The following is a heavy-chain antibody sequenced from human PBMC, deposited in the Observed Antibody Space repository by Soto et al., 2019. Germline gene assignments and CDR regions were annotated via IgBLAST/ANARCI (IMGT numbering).Heavy chain of an antibody. V-gene: IGHV3-23*01. D-gene: IGHD1-26*01. CDR2: ISGSGTFT. CDR1: GFTLSSYA. CDR3: AKNEQSHYTAVDY. J-gene: IGHJ4*02. Sequence: PGGSLRLSCAASGFTLSSYAMNWVRQAPGKGLECVSAISGSGTFTYYADSVKGRFTISRDNSKKTLYLQINSLRAEDTAVYYCAKNEQSHYTAVDYWGQGALVTVSS.